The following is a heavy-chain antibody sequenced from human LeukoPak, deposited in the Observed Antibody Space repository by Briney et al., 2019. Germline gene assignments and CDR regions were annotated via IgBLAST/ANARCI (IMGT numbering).Heavy chain of an antibody. Sequence: SVTLSFTASAGTFSIYAIRWVRQAPGQGHEWMGGIIPIFGTANYAQKFQGRVTITADESTSTAYMELSSLRSEDADVYYCASEDTAMVFDYWGQGTLVTVSS. D-gene: IGHD5-18*01. J-gene: IGHJ4*02. CDR2: IIPIFGTA. V-gene: IGHV1-69*13. CDR3: ASEDTAMVFDY. CDR1: AGTFSIYA.